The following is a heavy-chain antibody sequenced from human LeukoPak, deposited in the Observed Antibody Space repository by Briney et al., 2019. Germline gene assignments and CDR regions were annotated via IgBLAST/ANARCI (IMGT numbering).Heavy chain of an antibody. CDR2: INPNSGGT. Sequence: ASVKVSCKASGYTFTGYYMHWVRQAPGQGLEWMGWINPNSGGTNYAQKFQGRVTMTRDTSISTAYMELSRLRSDDTAVYYCARDPIPSVTTFNWFDPWGQGTLVTVSS. D-gene: IGHD4-17*01. J-gene: IGHJ5*02. V-gene: IGHV1-2*02. CDR3: ARDPIPSVTTFNWFDP. CDR1: GYTFTGYY.